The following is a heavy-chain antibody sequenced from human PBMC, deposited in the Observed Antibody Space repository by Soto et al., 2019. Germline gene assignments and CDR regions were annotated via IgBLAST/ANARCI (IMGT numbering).Heavy chain of an antibody. Sequence: GGSLRLSCAASGFTFSSYGMHWVRQAPGKGLEWVAVISYDGSNKYYADSVKGRFTISRDNSKNTLYLQMNSLRAEDTAVYYCAKARYDSSLNPFDYWGQGTLVTVSS. D-gene: IGHD3-22*01. V-gene: IGHV3-30*18. CDR2: ISYDGSNK. CDR1: GFTFSSYG. J-gene: IGHJ4*02. CDR3: AKARYDSSLNPFDY.